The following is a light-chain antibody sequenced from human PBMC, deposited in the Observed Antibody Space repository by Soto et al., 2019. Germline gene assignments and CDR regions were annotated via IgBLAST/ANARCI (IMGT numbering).Light chain of an antibody. V-gene: IGKV3-15*01. CDR1: QSVRNN. Sequence: EIVMSQSPATLSVSPGERATLSCRASQSVRNNLAWYQQRPGQAPRLLIYGASTRASGIPARFTGGGSETDLTLTITSLQSEDFAVYYCQQYDSYMYAFGQGTKVDIK. J-gene: IGKJ2*01. CDR3: QQYDSYMYA. CDR2: GAS.